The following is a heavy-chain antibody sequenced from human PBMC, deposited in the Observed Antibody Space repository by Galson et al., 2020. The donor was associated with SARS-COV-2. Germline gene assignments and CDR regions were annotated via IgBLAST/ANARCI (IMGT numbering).Heavy chain of an antibody. Sequence: SETLSLTCAVYGGSFSGYYWSWIRPPPGKGLEWIGEINHSGSTNYNPSLKSRVTISVDTSKNQFSLKLSSVTAADTAVYYCARGVRRWLQFDRRPYYFDYWGQGTLVTVSS. CDR1: GGSFSGYY. V-gene: IGHV4-34*01. D-gene: IGHD5-12*01. CDR3: ARGVRRWLQFDRRPYYFDY. CDR2: INHSGST. J-gene: IGHJ4*02.